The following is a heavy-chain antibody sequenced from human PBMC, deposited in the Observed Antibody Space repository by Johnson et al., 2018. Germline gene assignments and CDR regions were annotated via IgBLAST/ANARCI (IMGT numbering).Heavy chain of an antibody. V-gene: IGHV3-30-3*01. CDR1: GFTFSSYA. Sequence: QVQLVESGGGVVQPGSSLRLSCAASGFTFSSYAMHWVRQAPGKGLEWVAVISYDGSNKYYADSVKGRFTISRDNSKNTLYLQMNRLRAEDTAVYYCAKARDDGDYALDIWGQGTMVTVSS. CDR3: AKARDDGDYALDI. CDR2: ISYDGSNK. J-gene: IGHJ3*02. D-gene: IGHD4-17*01.